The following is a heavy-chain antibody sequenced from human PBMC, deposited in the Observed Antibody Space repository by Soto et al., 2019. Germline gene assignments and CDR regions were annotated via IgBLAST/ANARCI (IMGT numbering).Heavy chain of an antibody. J-gene: IGHJ6*02. Sequence: ASVKVSCKAFGYRFTGYGISWVRLDPGQGRGWFGWCSAYNGNTNYAQQLQGRLTMTTDTSTSTAYLELRSLRSYDTAVYSCARQNVLRFLDGMDVWGQGTTLTVSS. CDR3: ARQNVLRFLDGMDV. CDR2: CSAYNGNT. D-gene: IGHD3-3*01. V-gene: IGHV1-18*01. CDR1: GYRFTGYG.